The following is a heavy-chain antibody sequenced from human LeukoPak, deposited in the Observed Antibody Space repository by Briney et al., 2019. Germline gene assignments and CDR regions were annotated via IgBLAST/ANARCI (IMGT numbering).Heavy chain of an antibody. CDR3: ARRLWDSSGYYFDY. CDR1: GFTFSSHW. J-gene: IGHJ4*02. Sequence: GGSLRLSCAASGFTFSSHWMSWVRQAPGKGLEWVANIKEDGSEKHYVDSVKGRFTIYRDNAGNSLYLQMYSLRAEDTAVYYCARRLWDSSGYYFDYWGQGTLVTVSS. D-gene: IGHD3-22*01. V-gene: IGHV3-7*01. CDR2: IKEDGSEK.